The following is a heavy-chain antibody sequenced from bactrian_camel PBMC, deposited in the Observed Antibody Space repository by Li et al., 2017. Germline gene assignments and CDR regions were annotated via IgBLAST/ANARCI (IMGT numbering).Heavy chain of an antibody. Sequence: HVQLVESGGGSVQAGGSLRLSCVWSPRAYGTWCMYWFRQVLGKKREGVAEIDTEGSTNYADSVKGRFIISKDRAQATLYLQMNNLTSGDTAMYYCATEERSLIGEPCKNAQMTRPMDYWGKGTQVTVS. V-gene: IGHV3S1*01. CDR1: PRAYGTWC. CDR2: IDTEGST. J-gene: IGHJ7*01. D-gene: IGHD1*01.